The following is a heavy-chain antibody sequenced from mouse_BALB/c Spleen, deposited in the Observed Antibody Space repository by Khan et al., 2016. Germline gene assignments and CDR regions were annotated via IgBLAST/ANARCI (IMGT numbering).Heavy chain of an antibody. CDR3: ARYRYYYGSSRYFDV. Sequence: QIQLVQSGPELKKPGKTVKISCKASGYTFTNSGMNWVKQAPGTGLKWMGWINTYSGESTYADDFKGRFAFSLETPANTAYLQINNPKNEDTDTYYCARYRYYYGSSRYFDVWGAGTTVTVSS. CDR2: INTYSGES. V-gene: IGHV9-3-1*01. J-gene: IGHJ1*01. CDR1: GYTFTNSG. D-gene: IGHD1-1*01.